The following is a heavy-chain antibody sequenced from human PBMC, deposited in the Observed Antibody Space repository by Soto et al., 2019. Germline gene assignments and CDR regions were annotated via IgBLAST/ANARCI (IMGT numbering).Heavy chain of an antibody. J-gene: IGHJ3*02. V-gene: IGHV5-51*01. D-gene: IGHD6-25*01. Sequence: GESLKISCKGSGYTFTAYWIGWVRQMPGKGLEWMGIIYPGDSDTRYSPSFQGQVTIPADKSISTAYLQWSSLKASDAAMFYCARGGYSGNSKDPFYIWGPGTMVTVSS. CDR1: GYTFTAYW. CDR3: ARGGYSGNSKDPFYI. CDR2: IYPGDSDT.